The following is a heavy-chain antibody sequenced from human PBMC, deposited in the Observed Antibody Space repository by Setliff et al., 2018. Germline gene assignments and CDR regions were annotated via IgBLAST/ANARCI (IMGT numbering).Heavy chain of an antibody. CDR2: INSDESRR. CDR1: GFSFSSYW. J-gene: IGHJ4*02. D-gene: IGHD1-26*01. Sequence: LRLSCVASGFSFSSYWMHWVRQVPGKGLVWVSRINSDESRRNYGGSVKGRFTISRDNSKNTLYLQMGSLRAEDMAVYYCATWNGRYSDYWGQGTLVTRLL. V-gene: IGHV3-74*01. CDR3: ATWNGRYSDY.